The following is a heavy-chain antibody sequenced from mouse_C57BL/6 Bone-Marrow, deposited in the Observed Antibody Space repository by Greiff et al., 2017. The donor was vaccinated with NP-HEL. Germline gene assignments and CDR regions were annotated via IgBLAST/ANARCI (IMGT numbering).Heavy chain of an antibody. CDR2: ISYDGSN. CDR1: GYSITSGYY. V-gene: IGHV3-6*01. Sequence: EVKLQESGPGLVKPSQSLSLTCSVTGYSITSGYYWNWIRQFPGNKLEWMGYISYDGSNNYNPSLKNRISITRDTSKNQFFLKLNSVTTEDTATYYCASHSNSFAYWGQGTLVTVSA. CDR3: ASHSNSFAY. J-gene: IGHJ3*01. D-gene: IGHD2-5*01.